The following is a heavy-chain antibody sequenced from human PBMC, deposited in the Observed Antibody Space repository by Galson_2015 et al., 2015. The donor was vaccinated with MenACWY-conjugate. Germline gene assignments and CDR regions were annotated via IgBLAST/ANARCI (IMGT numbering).Heavy chain of an antibody. CDR1: GFTFRNYW. J-gene: IGHJ6*01. Sequence: SLRLSCAVSGFTFRNYWMTWVRQAPGKGLEWVASIKKDGSEKYYVDSVKGRFTISRNNTKNSMYLEMNSLRAEDTAVYYCARGHLRMGGWGPRTTGTAS. CDR2: IKKDGSEK. V-gene: IGHV3-7*03. CDR3: ARGHLRMGG.